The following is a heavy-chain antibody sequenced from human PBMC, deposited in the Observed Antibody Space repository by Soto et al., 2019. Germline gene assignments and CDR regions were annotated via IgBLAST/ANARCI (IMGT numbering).Heavy chain of an antibody. V-gene: IGHV3-30-3*01. CDR1: GFTFSSYP. D-gene: IGHD6-13*01. Sequence: GGSLRLSCAASGFTFSSYPMHSVRQAPGKGLEWVAVISYDGSNKYYADSVKGRFTISRDNSKNTLYLQMNSLRAEDTAVYYCARDLRRVAAAVPDRYYYYGMDVWGQGTTVTVSS. CDR3: ARDLRRVAAAVPDRYYYYGMDV. CDR2: ISYDGSNK. J-gene: IGHJ6*02.